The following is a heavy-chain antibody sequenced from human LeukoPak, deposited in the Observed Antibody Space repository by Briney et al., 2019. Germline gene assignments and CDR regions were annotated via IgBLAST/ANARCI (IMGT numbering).Heavy chain of an antibody. CDR1: GFTVSNNY. D-gene: IGHD4-17*01. V-gene: IGHV3-53*04. Sequence: PGGSLRLSCAASGFTVSNNYMSWVRQAPGKGLEWVSVIYSGGSTYYADSVKGRFTISRHNSKNTLYLQMNSLRAEGTAVYYCARRIKTTVTSDAFDIWAKGQWSPSLQ. J-gene: IGHJ3*02. CDR3: ARRIKTTVTSDAFDI. CDR2: IYSGGST.